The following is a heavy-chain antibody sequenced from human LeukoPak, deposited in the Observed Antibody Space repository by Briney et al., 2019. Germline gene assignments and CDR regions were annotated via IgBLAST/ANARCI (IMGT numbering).Heavy chain of an antibody. CDR1: GFTFRSYD. CDR2: ISYDGSNK. CDR3: AREIFNGFDI. Sequence: GGSLRLSCAGSGFTFRSYDMHWVRQAPGKGLEWVAVISYDGSNKDYADSVKGRFTISRDNSKNTLFLQMNSLRGEEMAVYYCAREIFNGFDIWGRETMHSVS. V-gene: IGHV3-30-3*01. J-gene: IGHJ3*02.